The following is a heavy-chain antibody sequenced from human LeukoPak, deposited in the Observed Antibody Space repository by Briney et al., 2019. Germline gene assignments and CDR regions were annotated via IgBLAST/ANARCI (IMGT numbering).Heavy chain of an antibody. CDR2: INPNSGGT. CDR3: AIFRKEGHY. CDR1: GGTFSSYA. J-gene: IGHJ4*02. Sequence: GASVKVSCKASGGTFSSYAISWVRQAPGQGLEWMGWINPNSGGTNYAQKFQGRVTMTRDMSISTAYMELSRLRSDDTAVYYCAIFRKEGHYWGQGTLVTVSS. V-gene: IGHV1-2*02.